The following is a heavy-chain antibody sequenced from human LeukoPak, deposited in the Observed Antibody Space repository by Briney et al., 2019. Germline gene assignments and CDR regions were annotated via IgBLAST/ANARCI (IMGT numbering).Heavy chain of an antibody. J-gene: IGHJ5*02. CDR1: GFTVSSNY. Sequence: PGGSLRLSCAVSGFTVSSNYMTWVRQAPGKGLEWVSGIYSGGSTYYADSVKGRFTISRDNSKNTLYLQMNSLRVEDTAVYYCARVAGQQLLNWFDPWGQGTLVTVSS. CDR3: ARVAGQQLLNWFDP. D-gene: IGHD6-13*01. CDR2: IYSGGST. V-gene: IGHV3-66*01.